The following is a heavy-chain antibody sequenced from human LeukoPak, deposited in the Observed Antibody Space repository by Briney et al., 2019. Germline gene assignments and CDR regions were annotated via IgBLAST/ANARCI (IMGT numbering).Heavy chain of an antibody. V-gene: IGHV3-66*01. CDR3: ARERVENQQLVGGNY. J-gene: IGHJ4*02. Sequence: GGSLRLSCAASGLTLSSNYMSWVRQAPGKGLEWVSVIYSGGSTYYADSVKGRFTISRDNSKNTLYLQMNSLRAEDTAVYYCARERVENQQLVGGNYWGQGTLVTVSS. CDR2: IYSGGST. CDR1: GLTLSSNY. D-gene: IGHD6-6*01.